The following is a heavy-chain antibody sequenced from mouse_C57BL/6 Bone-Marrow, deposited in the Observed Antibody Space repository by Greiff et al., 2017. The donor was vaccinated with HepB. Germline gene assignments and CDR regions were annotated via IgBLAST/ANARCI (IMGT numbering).Heavy chain of an antibody. CDR2: INPSNGGT. Sequence: QVQLQQPGTELVKPGASVKLSCKASGYTFTSYWMHWVKQRPGQGLEWIGKINPSNGGTNYNEKFKSKATLTVDKSSSTAYMQLSRLTSEDSAVYYCARGSGSSSYYFDDWGQGTTLTVSS. J-gene: IGHJ2*01. CDR1: GYTFTSYW. CDR3: ARGSGSSSYYFDD. V-gene: IGHV1-53*01. D-gene: IGHD1-1*01.